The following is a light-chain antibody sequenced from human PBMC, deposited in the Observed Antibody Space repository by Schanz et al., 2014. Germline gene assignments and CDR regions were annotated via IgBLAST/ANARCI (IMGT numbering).Light chain of an antibody. CDR2: DVN. J-gene: IGLJ3*02. CDR3: SSYTTNIPRV. CDR1: SSDVGGYNY. Sequence: QSALTQPASVSGSPGQSITISCTGTSSDVGGYNYVSWYQHHPGKAPKLMIYDVNNRPSGVSNRFSGSKSGNTASLTISGLQDEDEADYYCSSYTTNIPRVFGGGTKLTVL. V-gene: IGLV2-14*03.